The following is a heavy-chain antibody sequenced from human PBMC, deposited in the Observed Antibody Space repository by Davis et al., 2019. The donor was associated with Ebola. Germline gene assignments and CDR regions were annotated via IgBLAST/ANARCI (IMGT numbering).Heavy chain of an antibody. V-gene: IGHV3-7*01. CDR3: ARGLAPDYDFWSGYPDDY. Sequence: LSLTCAASGFTFISYSMSWVRQAPGKGLEWVANIKQDGSEKYYVDSVKGRFTISRDNAKNSLYLQMNSLRAEDTAVYYCARGLAPDYDFWSGYPDDYWGQGTLFTVSS. J-gene: IGHJ4*02. D-gene: IGHD3-3*01. CDR1: GFTFISYS. CDR2: IKQDGSEK.